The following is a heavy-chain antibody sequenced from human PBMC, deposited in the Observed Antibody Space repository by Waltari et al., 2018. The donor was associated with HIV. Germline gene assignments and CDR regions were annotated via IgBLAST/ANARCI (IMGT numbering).Heavy chain of an antibody. CDR3: VRTRLGGDGMDV. V-gene: IGHV3-33*01. Sequence: QVQLVESGGGVVQPGRSLGLSCAASGFSFHNYGMDWVRQAPGKGLEWVAVICYDGSKKYYADSAKGRFTISRDNSKNTLYLQINSLRVEDTAVYFCVRTRLGGDGMDVWGQGTTVTVS. CDR1: GFSFHNYG. D-gene: IGHD6-6*01. J-gene: IGHJ6*02. CDR2: ICYDGSKK.